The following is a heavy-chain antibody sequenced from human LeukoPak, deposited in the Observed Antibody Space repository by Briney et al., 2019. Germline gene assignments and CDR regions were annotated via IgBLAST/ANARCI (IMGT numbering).Heavy chain of an antibody. CDR1: VGSISTNTYW. Sequence: SETLSLTCTLSVGSISTNTYWWTWVRQPPGKGLEWVGEISHRGSTKYNPSLRSRVTRSADGSKNQFSLTFSSVTAADTAVYFCARAPPWALDYWGPGNLATVSS. D-gene: IGHD7-27*01. V-gene: IGHV4-4*02. CDR3: ARAPPWALDY. CDR2: ISHRGST. J-gene: IGHJ4*02.